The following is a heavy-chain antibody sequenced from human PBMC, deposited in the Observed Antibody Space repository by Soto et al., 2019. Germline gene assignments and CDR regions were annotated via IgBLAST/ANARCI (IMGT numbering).Heavy chain of an antibody. CDR3: ARGLLWFGEFFANWFDP. CDR1: GYTFTSYA. CDR2: INAGNGNT. D-gene: IGHD3-10*01. J-gene: IGHJ5*02. V-gene: IGHV1-3*01. Sequence: GASVKVSCKASGYTFTSYAMHWVRQPPGQRLEWMGWINAGNGNTKYSQKFQGRVTITRDTSASTAYMELSSLRSEDTAVYYCARGLLWFGEFFANWFDPWGQGTLVTVSS.